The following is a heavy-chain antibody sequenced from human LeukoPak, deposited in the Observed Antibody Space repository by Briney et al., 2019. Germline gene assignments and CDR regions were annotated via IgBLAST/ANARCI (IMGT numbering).Heavy chain of an antibody. CDR1: GFTFSSYS. D-gene: IGHD3-16*01. CDR2: ISSSSSTI. CDR3: ARDLNWAFDY. Sequence: GGSLRLSCAASGFTFSSYSMNWVRQAPGKGLEWVSYISSSSSTIAYVDSAKGRFTISRDNANNSLYLQMNSLRDEDTAVYYCARDLNWAFDYWGQGTPVTVSS. J-gene: IGHJ4*02. V-gene: IGHV3-48*02.